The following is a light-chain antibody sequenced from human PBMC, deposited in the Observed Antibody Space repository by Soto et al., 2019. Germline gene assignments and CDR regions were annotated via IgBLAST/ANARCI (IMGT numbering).Light chain of an antibody. CDR3: QQHNGYSERM. J-gene: IGKJ1*01. V-gene: IGKV1-5*03. CDR2: KAS. Sequence: DIQMTQSPSTLCGSVGDRVTITCRASQTISSWLAWYQQKPGKAPKLLIYKASTLKSGVPSRFSGSGSGTEFTLTISSLQPDDFATYYCQQHNGYSERMFGQGTKVDIK. CDR1: QTISSW.